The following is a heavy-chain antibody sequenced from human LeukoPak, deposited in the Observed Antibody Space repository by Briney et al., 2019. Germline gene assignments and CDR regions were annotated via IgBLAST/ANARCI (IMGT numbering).Heavy chain of an antibody. CDR3: ARVVDVGVPGFQH. CDR1: GYTFTCYY. D-gene: IGHD1-26*01. Sequence: GASVKVSCKTSGYTFTCYYLHWARQAPRQGPEWMGWINANSGDTYYVQKFKGRITMTRDTSINTAYMELNRLISDDTAVYYCARVVDVGVPGFQHWGRGTLVTVSS. V-gene: IGHV1-2*02. J-gene: IGHJ1*01. CDR2: INANSGDT.